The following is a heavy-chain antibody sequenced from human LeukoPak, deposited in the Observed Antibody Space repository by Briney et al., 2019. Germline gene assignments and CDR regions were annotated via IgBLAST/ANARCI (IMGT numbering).Heavy chain of an antibody. Sequence: GSLRLSCAATGLTVSTNYMSWVRQAPGKGLEWVSVFYNGINTYYADSVKGRFTTSRDNSKNTLYLQMNSLRVEDTAVYFCATVGSGNTYGYGDYWGQGTLATVSS. CDR2: FYNGINT. V-gene: IGHV3-66*01. D-gene: IGHD5-18*01. CDR1: GLTVSTNY. CDR3: ATVGSGNTYGYGDY. J-gene: IGHJ4*02.